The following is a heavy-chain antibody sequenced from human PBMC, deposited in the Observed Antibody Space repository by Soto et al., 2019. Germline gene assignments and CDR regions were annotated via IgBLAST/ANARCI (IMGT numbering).Heavy chain of an antibody. Sequence: PSETLSLTCAASGGAITSITWWSCVRQPPGMGLEWVGEIYHSGSTNCNPSLKSRVTISVDKSKNQFSLKLSYVTAADTAVYYCGSVVGARGFDYWGQATLVTVSS. CDR2: IYHSGST. D-gene: IGHD1-26*01. J-gene: IGHJ4*02. CDR3: GSVVGARGFDY. CDR1: GGAITSITW. V-gene: IGHV4-4*02.